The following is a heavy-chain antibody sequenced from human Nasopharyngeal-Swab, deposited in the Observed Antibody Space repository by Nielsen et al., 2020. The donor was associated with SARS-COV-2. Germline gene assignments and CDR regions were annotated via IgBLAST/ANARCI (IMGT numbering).Heavy chain of an antibody. CDR3: SRANYYDDY. CDR2: ISGSSSSM. V-gene: IGHV3-48*04. D-gene: IGHD3-22*01. J-gene: IGHJ4*02. Sequence: VCQAPGKGLEWVSYISGSSSSMFYADSVRGRFTISRDNAKNSLYLQMNSLRAEDTAVYYCSRANYYDDYWGQGTLVTVSS.